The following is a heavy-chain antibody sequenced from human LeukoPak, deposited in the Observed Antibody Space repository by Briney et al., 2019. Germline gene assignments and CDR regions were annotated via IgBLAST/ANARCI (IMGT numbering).Heavy chain of an antibody. D-gene: IGHD1-7*01. CDR3: ACVNNNWNYVGFYWFDP. V-gene: IGHV1-18*01. Sequence: ASVKVSCKASGYTFTSYGITWVRQAPGQGLEWMGWISAYNGNTNYAQKLQGRVTMTTDTSTSTAYMELRSLRSDDTAVYYCACVNNNWNYVGFYWFDPWGQGTLVTVSS. CDR1: GYTFTSYG. CDR2: ISAYNGNT. J-gene: IGHJ5*02.